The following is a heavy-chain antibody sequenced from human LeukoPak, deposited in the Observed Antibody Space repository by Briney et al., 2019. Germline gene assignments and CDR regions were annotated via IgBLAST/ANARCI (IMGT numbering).Heavy chain of an antibody. V-gene: IGHV4-59*08. J-gene: IGHJ6*02. CDR2: IYYSGST. D-gene: IGHD2-8*01. CDR3: ARLMRYYYYYGMDV. Sequence: SETLSLTCTVSGGSISSYYWSWIRQPPGKGLEWIGYIYYSGSTSYNPSLKSRVTISVDTSKNQFSLKLSSVTAADTAVYYCARLMRYYYYYGMDVWGQGTTVTVSS. CDR1: GGSISSYY.